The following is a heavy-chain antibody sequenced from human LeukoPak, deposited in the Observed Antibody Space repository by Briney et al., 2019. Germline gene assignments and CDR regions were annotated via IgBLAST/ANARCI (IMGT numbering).Heavy chain of an antibody. CDR2: IYTSGST. J-gene: IGHJ5*02. CDR3: ARGHIAPGDENWFDP. Sequence: KPSETLSLTCTVSGGSISSGSYYWSWIRQPAGKGLEWIGRIYTSGSTNYNPSLKSRVTISVDTSKNQFSLKLSSVTAADTAVYYCARGHIAPGDENWFDPWGQGTLVTVSS. CDR1: GGSISSGSYY. V-gene: IGHV4-61*02. D-gene: IGHD6-25*01.